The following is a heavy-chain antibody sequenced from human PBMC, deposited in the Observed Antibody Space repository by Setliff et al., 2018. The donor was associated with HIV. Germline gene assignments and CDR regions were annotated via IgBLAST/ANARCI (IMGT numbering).Heavy chain of an antibody. CDR3: ARRSAKSSFLYFDY. CDR1: GDSINGYY. J-gene: IGHJ4*02. D-gene: IGHD3-16*02. Sequence: PSETLSLTFTVSGDSINGYYWSWFRQPPGRGLEWIGYIYSSGTTKYNPSLKSRVTILVDTSKNQFSLRLSSVTAADTAVYYCARRSAKSSFLYFDYWGQGTLVTVSS. V-gene: IGHV4-59*08. CDR2: IYSSGTT.